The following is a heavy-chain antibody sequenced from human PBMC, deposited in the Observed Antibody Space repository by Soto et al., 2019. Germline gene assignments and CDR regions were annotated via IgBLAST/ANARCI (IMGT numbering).Heavy chain of an antibody. D-gene: IGHD1-1*01. CDR2: IYWDDDK. CDR1: GFSLSTSGVG. V-gene: IGHV2-5*02. J-gene: IGHJ4*02. Sequence: SGPTLVNPTQTLTLTCTFSGFSLSTSGVGVGWIRQPPGKALEWLALIYWDDDKRYSPSLKSRLTITKDTSKNQVVLTMTNMDPVDTATYYCAHVYLERNELNLYYFDCWGQGTLVTVSS. CDR3: AHVYLERNELNLYYFDC.